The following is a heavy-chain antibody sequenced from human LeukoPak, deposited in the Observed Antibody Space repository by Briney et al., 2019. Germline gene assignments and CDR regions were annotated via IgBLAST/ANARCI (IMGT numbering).Heavy chain of an antibody. CDR3: AAVVVGTY. Sequence: GVSLRLSCAASGFTFSSYAMSWVRQAPGKGLEWVSSISSSSSYIYYADSVKGRFTISRDNAKNSLYLQMNSLRAEDTAVYYCAAVVVGTYWGQGTLVTVSS. CDR1: GFTFSSYA. V-gene: IGHV3-21*01. D-gene: IGHD2-2*01. J-gene: IGHJ4*02. CDR2: ISSSSSYI.